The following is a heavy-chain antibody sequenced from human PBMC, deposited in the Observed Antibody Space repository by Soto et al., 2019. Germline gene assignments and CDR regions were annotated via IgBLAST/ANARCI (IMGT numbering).Heavy chain of an antibody. CDR1: GGSISSYY. D-gene: IGHD3-10*01. CDR3: ARHYGSGSYYPYYFDY. CDR2: IYYSGST. J-gene: IGHJ4*02. Sequence: PSETLSLTCTVSGGSISSYYWSWIRQPPGKGLEWIGYIYYSGSTNYNPSLKSRVTISVDTSKNQFSLKLSSVTAADTAVYYCARHYGSGSYYPYYFDYWGQGTLVTVSS. V-gene: IGHV4-59*08.